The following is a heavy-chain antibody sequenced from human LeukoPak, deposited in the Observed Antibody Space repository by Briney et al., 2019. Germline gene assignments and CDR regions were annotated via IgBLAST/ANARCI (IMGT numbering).Heavy chain of an antibody. J-gene: IGHJ4*02. CDR3: AKVSEYYYDSSGYFDY. D-gene: IGHD3-22*01. CDR2: ISGSGGST. CDR1: GFTFSSYA. V-gene: IGHV3-23*01. Sequence: GGSLRLSCAASGFTFSSYAMSWVRQAPGKGLEWVSAISGSGGSTYYADSVKGRFTISRDNSKNTLYLQMNSLRAEDTAVYYCAKVSEYYYDSSGYFDYWGQGTLVTVSS.